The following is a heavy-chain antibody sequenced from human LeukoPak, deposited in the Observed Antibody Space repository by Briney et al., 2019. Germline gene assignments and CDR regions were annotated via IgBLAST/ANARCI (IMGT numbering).Heavy chain of an antibody. CDR1: GFTSSSYG. J-gene: IGHJ4*02. CDR2: ISSSGSAI. Sequence: GGSLRLSCVGSGFTSSSYGMNWVRQAPGKGLEWVSYISSSGSAIHYADSVKGRFTISRDNAKNSLFLQMNSLRAEDTAVYYCARDPPDLDYWGQGTLVTVSS. CDR3: ARDPPDLDY. V-gene: IGHV3-48*01.